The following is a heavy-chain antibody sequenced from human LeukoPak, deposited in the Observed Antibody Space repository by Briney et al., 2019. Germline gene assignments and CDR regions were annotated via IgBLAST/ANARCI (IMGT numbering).Heavy chain of an antibody. Sequence: PGRSLRLSCAASGFTFDDCAMYWVRQAPGKGLEWVSGISWNSGSIGYADSLKGRFTISRDNAKNSLYLQMNSLIPEDSALYYCAKSDSSGYPPSYWGQGTLVTVSS. CDR1: GFTFDDCA. V-gene: IGHV3-9*01. J-gene: IGHJ4*02. CDR2: ISWNSGSI. CDR3: AKSDSSGYPPSY. D-gene: IGHD3-22*01.